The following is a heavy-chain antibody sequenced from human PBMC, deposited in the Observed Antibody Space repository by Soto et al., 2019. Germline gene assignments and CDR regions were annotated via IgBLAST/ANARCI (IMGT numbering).Heavy chain of an antibody. D-gene: IGHD7-27*01. CDR3: ARRTLGSAIGIGDY. Sequence: QVQLVESGGGVVQPGRSLRLSCAASGFTFSSYGMHWVRQAPGKGLEWVAVIWYDGSNKYYADSVKGRFTISRDNSKNTLYLQMNSLRAEDTAVYYCARRTLGSAIGIGDYWGQGTLVTVSS. CDR1: GFTFSSYG. V-gene: IGHV3-33*01. J-gene: IGHJ4*02. CDR2: IWYDGSNK.